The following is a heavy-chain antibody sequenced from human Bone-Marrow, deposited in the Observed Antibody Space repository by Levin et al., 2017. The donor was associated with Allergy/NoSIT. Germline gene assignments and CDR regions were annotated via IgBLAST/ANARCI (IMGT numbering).Heavy chain of an antibody. V-gene: IGHV3-21*01. D-gene: IGHD3-9*01. CDR2: INSGSTDI. J-gene: IGHJ6*02. CDR1: GFNFSTYN. CDR3: ARDRTYGILRNYGMDV. Sequence: GESLKISCAASGFNFSTYNMNWVRQAPGKALEWVSSINSGSTDIYYADSLKGRFTISRDNAEISLYLQMNGLRAGDTAVYYCARDRTYGILRNYGMDVWGQGTTVTVSS.